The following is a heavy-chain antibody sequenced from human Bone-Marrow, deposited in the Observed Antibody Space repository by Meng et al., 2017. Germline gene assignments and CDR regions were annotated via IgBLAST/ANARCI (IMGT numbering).Heavy chain of an antibody. J-gene: IGHJ4*01. CDR1: GFTFSNAW. CDR2: MKSNVDGGTV. CDR3: SGHVDY. Sequence: EGQLVESGGGLVKAGGFLRLSCAASGFTFSNAWMTWVRQAPGKGLEWIGRMKSNVDGGTVDYAAAVKGRFFISRDDSENTFYLQMNSLKTEDTAVYYCSGHVDYWGHGTLVTVPQ. V-gene: IGHV3-15*01.